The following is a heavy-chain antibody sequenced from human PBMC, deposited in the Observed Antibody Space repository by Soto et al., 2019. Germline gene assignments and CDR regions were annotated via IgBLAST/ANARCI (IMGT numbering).Heavy chain of an antibody. CDR1: GFTFSDYG. V-gene: IGHV3-33*01. Sequence: GGSLRLSCAASGFTFSDYGMHWVRQAPGEGLQWVAVIWFDGSNEHYADSVKGRFTISGDNSKNTLYLQMYSLRAGDTAVYYCARGSLYCSSTSCSYGMDVWGQGTTVTVSS. CDR3: ARGSLYCSSTSCSYGMDV. J-gene: IGHJ6*02. D-gene: IGHD2-15*01. CDR2: IWFDGSNE.